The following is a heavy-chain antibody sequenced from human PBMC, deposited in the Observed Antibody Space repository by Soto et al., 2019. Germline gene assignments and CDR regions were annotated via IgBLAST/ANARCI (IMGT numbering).Heavy chain of an antibody. D-gene: IGHD6-6*01. Sequence: ASVKVSCKASGYTFTSYAMHWVRQAPGQRLEWMGWINAGNGNTKYSQKFQGRVTMTRDTSTSTVYMELSSLRSEDTAVYYCARERLQLAYFDYWGQGTLVTVSS. CDR1: GYTFTSYA. V-gene: IGHV1-3*01. CDR2: INAGNGNT. J-gene: IGHJ4*02. CDR3: ARERLQLAYFDY.